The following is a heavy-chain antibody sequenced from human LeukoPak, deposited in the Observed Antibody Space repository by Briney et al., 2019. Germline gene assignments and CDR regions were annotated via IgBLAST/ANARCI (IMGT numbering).Heavy chain of an antibody. Sequence: GGSLRLSCAASGFTFSSYSMNWVRQAPGKGLEWVSSISSSSSYIYYADSVKGRFTISRDNAKNSLYLQMNSLRAEDTAVYYCASSIAARPKYFDYWGQGTLVTVSS. D-gene: IGHD6-6*01. CDR1: GFTFSSYS. V-gene: IGHV3-21*01. CDR3: ASSIAARPKYFDY. CDR2: ISSSSSYI. J-gene: IGHJ4*02.